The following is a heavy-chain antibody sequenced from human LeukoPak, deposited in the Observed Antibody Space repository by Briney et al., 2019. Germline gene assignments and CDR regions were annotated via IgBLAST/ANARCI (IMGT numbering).Heavy chain of an antibody. CDR2: IWYDGSNK. J-gene: IGHJ3*02. D-gene: IGHD2-2*01. CDR3: ATAAARRHDAFDI. V-gene: IGHV3-33*01. CDR1: GFTFSSYG. Sequence: GGSLRLSCAASGFTFSSYGMHWVRQAPGKGLEWVAVIWYDGSNKYYADSVKGRFTISRDNSKNTLYLQMNSLRAEDTAVYYCATAAARRHDAFDIWGQGTMVTVSS.